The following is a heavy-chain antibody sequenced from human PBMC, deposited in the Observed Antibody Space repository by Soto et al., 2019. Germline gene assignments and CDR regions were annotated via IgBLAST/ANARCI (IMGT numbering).Heavy chain of an antibody. J-gene: IGHJ3*01. D-gene: IGHD3-3*02. CDR2: MTYDGATE. CDR3: ARVCLSIAVNDALDV. V-gene: IGHV3-30*14. CDR1: GFTFSDYV. Sequence: ESGGGVVQPGTSLRLSCAASGFTFSDYVIHWVRQAAGKGLEWVASMTYDGATEYYADSVKGRFTMSRDNSKRALSLQMNSLRPDDTAVYYCARVCLSIAVNDALDVWGQGTTVTVSS.